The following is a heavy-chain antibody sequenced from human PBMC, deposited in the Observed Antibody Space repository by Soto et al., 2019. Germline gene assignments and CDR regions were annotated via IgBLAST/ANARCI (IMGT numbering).Heavy chain of an antibody. J-gene: IGHJ4*02. CDR2: ISSSGSTI. V-gene: IGHV3-48*03. Sequence: GGPLRLSCGSSGLHFSGYEMNLVRQAPGKGLEWVSYISSSGSTIYYADSVKGRFTISRDNAKNSLDLQMNSLRAEDTAVYYCARGYPRGFDYWGQGTLVTVSS. CDR3: ARGYPRGFDY. D-gene: IGHD2-2*01. CDR1: GLHFSGYE.